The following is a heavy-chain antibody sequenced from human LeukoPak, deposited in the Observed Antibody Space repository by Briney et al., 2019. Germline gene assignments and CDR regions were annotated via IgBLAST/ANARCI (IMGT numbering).Heavy chain of an antibody. Sequence: GGSLRLSCAASGFTFSSYSMNWVRQAPGKGLEWVSPISSSSSYIYYADSVKGRFTISRDNAKNSLYLRMNSLRAEDTAVYYCASTLYGSGSYYDYWGQGTLVTVSS. CDR2: ISSSSSYI. D-gene: IGHD3-10*01. CDR1: GFTFSSYS. J-gene: IGHJ4*02. CDR3: ASTLYGSGSYYDY. V-gene: IGHV3-21*01.